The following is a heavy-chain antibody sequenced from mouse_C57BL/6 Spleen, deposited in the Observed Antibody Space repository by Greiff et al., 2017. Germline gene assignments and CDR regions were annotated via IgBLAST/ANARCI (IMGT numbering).Heavy chain of an antibody. Sequence: QVQLKQSGAELVRPGASVTLSCKASGYTFTDYEMHWVKQTPVHGLEWIGAIDPETGGTAYNQKFTGKAILTADKSSSTDYMELRSLTSEDSAVYYCTRGGRYYGNPYFDYWGQGTTLTGSS. J-gene: IGHJ2*01. V-gene: IGHV1-15*01. CDR1: GYTFTDYE. CDR2: IDPETGGT. D-gene: IGHD2-1*01. CDR3: TRGGRYYGNPYFDY.